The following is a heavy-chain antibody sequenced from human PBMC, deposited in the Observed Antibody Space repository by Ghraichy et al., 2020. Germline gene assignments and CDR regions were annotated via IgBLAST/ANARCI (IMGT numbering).Heavy chain of an antibody. D-gene: IGHD5-18*01. CDR2: IYYSGST. V-gene: IGHV4-59*01. CDR1: GGSISSYY. Sequence: SETLSLTCTVSGGSISSYYWSWIRQPPGKGLEWIGYIYYSGSTNYNPSLKSRVTISVDTSKNQFSLKLSSVTAADTAVYYCARVFPIQLWVSDAFDIWGQGTMVTVSS. CDR3: ARVFPIQLWVSDAFDI. J-gene: IGHJ3*02.